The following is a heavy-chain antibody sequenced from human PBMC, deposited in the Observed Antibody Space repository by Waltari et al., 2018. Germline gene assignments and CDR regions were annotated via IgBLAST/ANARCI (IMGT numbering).Heavy chain of an antibody. CDR3: AKGTNMVITHSYFDC. J-gene: IGHJ4*02. D-gene: IGHD2-21*01. CDR1: GFPFTNYA. Sequence: EVQLLESGGGLVQPGGSLRLSCEASGFPFTNYAMNWVRQAPGKGTEWVSAISGSGESTDYADSVKGRFSISRDNPKNTLYLQMSSLRAEDTAVYYCAKGTNMVITHSYFDCWGQGILVTVSS. CDR2: ISGSGEST. V-gene: IGHV3-23*01.